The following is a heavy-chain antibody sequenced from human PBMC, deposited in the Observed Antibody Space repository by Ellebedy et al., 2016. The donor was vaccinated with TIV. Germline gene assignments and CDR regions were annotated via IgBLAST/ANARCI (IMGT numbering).Heavy chain of an antibody. V-gene: IGHV1-18*04. J-gene: IGHJ4*02. D-gene: IGHD5-12*01. CDR1: GYTFTSYG. CDR2: ISAYNGNT. CDR3: ARDTRVATMVDY. Sequence: ASVKVSCKASGYTFTSYGISWVRQAPGQGLEWMGWISAYNGNTNYAQKLQDRVTMTTDTSTRTAYMELRSLRSDDTAVYYCARDTRVATMVDYWGQGTLVTVSS.